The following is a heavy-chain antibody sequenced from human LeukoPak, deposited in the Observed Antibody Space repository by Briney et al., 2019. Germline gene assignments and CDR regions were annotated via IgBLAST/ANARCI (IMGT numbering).Heavy chain of an antibody. CDR3: ARGPYCGGDCHFDS. CDR2: IYSTGAT. CDR1: GGSISNSF. J-gene: IGHJ4*02. V-gene: IGHV4-4*07. Sequence: PSETLSLTCTVSGGSISNSFWSCIRQPAGKGLEWIGRIYSTGATNYSPSLKSRVTMSIDTSKNQFSLRLTSVAAADTAVYYCARGPYCGGDCHFDSWGQGTLVTVSS. D-gene: IGHD2-21*02.